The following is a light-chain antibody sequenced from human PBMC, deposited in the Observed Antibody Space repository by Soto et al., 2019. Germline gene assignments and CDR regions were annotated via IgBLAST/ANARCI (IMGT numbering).Light chain of an antibody. V-gene: IGLV1-40*01. J-gene: IGLJ3*02. CDR1: SSNIGAGYD. Sequence: QSVLTQPPSVSGAPGQRVTISCTGSSSNIGAGYDVHWYQQLPGTAPKLLIYGNSNRPSGVPDRFSGSKSGTSASLAITGLQAEDEADYHCQSYDSSLSALFGGGTKLTAL. CDR3: QSYDSSLSAL. CDR2: GNS.